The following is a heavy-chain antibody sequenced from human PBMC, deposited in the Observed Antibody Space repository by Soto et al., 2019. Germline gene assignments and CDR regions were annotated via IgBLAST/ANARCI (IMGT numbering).Heavy chain of an antibody. V-gene: IGHV4-59*01. J-gene: IGHJ4*02. D-gene: IGHD3-16*01. CDR1: GGSISSYY. CDR3: AGSWGYYVAF. CDR2: IYYSGST. Sequence: QVQLQESGPGLVKPSETLSLTCTVSGGSISSYYWSWIRQPPGKGLEWIGYIYYSGSTNYNPSLKSRVTISVDTSKNQFSLKLSSVTAADTAVYYCAGSWGYYVAFWGQGTLVTVSS.